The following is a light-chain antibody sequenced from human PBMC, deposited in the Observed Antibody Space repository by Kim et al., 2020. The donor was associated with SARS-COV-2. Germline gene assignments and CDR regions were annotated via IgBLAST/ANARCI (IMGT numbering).Light chain of an antibody. Sequence: SPGEGATLSCRARQTITNRYLAWYQQKPGQDPRLLIYGASSRATGIPDRFSGSGSGTDFTLTISRLEPEDFGVYYCQQYGDSLRTFGQGTKVDIK. CDR2: GAS. V-gene: IGKV3-20*01. CDR1: QTITNRY. J-gene: IGKJ1*01. CDR3: QQYGDSLRT.